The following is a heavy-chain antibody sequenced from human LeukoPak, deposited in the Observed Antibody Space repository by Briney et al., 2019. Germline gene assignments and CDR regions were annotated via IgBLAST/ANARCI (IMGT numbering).Heavy chain of an antibody. Sequence: ASVKVSCKASGYTFTSYGISWVRQAPGQGLEWMGWISAYNGNTNYAQKLQGRVTMTTDTSTSTAYMELRSLRSDDTAVYYCARDGSTISGWVFDYHYGTDVWGQGTTVTVSS. CDR1: GYTFTSYG. V-gene: IGHV1-18*01. D-gene: IGHD6-19*01. CDR3: ARDGSTISGWVFDYHYGTDV. J-gene: IGHJ6*02. CDR2: ISAYNGNT.